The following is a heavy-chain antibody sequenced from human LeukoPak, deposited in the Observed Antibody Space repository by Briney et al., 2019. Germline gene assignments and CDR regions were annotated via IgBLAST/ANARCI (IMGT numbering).Heavy chain of an antibody. CDR3: ARVCSSTSCYTHFDY. CDR1: GGSFSGYY. Sequence: PSETLSLTCAVYGGSFSGYYWSWIRQPPGKGLEWIGEINHSGSTNYNPSLKSRVTISVDTSKNQFSLKLSSVTAADTAVYYCARVCSSTSCYTHFDYWGQGTLVTVSS. J-gene: IGHJ4*02. D-gene: IGHD2-2*02. V-gene: IGHV4-34*09. CDR2: INHSGST.